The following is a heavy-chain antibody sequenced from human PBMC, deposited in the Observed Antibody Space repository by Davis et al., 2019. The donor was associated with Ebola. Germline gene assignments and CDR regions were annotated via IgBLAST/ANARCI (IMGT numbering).Heavy chain of an antibody. CDR3: ARHINGDFWYFDL. CDR1: GGSISSYY. Sequence: SETLSLTCTVSGGSISSYYWSWIRQPPGKGLEWIGYIYYSGITNYNPSLKSRVTISVDTSKNQFSLKLSSVTAADTAVYYCARHINGDFWYFDLWGRGTLVTVSS. V-gene: IGHV4-59*01. J-gene: IGHJ2*01. D-gene: IGHD4-17*01. CDR2: IYYSGIT.